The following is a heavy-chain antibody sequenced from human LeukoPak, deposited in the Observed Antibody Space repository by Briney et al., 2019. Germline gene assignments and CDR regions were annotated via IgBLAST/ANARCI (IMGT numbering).Heavy chain of an antibody. CDR1: RYTFTDYY. V-gene: IGHV1-2*02. CDR2: INPNSGGT. CDR3: ARDIVVVPAAPGYYYYYGMDV. J-gene: IGHJ6*02. D-gene: IGHD2-2*01. Sequence: ASVTVSCKASRYTFTDYYMHWVRQAPRQGRGGMGWINPNSGGTNYAQKFQGRVTMTRATSISTAYMELSRLRSDDTAVYYCARDIVVVPAAPGYYYYYGMDVWGPGTTVTVSS.